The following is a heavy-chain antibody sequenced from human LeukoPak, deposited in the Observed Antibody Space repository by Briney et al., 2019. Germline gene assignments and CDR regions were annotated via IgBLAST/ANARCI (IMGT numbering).Heavy chain of an antibody. J-gene: IGHJ4*02. Sequence: SETLSLTCAVYGESFSGFDWTWIRQPPGKGLEWIGEINQSGSTNYNPSLKSRVTVSADTSKNQFSLKLTSVTAADTAVYYCARVRGAVAIDYWGQGTLVTVSS. CDR1: GESFSGFD. D-gene: IGHD6-19*01. CDR3: ARVRGAVAIDY. V-gene: IGHV4-34*01. CDR2: INQSGST.